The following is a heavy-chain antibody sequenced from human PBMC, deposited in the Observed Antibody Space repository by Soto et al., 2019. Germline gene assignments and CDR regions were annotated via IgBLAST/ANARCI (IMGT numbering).Heavy chain of an antibody. CDR3: ARHRGSLDWFDP. CDR2: IDPSDSYT. D-gene: IGHD3-10*01. V-gene: IGHV5-10-1*01. CDR1: GYXFTSYW. J-gene: IGHJ5*02. Sequence: PXEXLKISCKSSGYXFTSYWLTWVRHMPGKGLEWMGRIDPSDSYTKYSPSFQGHVTISADKSISTAYLQWSSLKASDTAMYYCARHRGSLDWFDPWGQGTLVTV.